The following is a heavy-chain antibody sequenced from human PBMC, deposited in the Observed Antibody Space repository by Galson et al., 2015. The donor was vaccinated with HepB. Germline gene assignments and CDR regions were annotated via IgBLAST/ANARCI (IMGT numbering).Heavy chain of an antibody. J-gene: IGHJ5*02. CDR2: ISSSGSTTI. CDR3: ARATLGWFDP. D-gene: IGHD2/OR15-2a*01. V-gene: IGHV3-11*01. Sequence: SLRLSCAASGSTFSDYYMTWIRQAPGKGLEWVSYISSSGSTTISYADSVKGRFTISRDNAKNSLYLQMNSLRAEDTAVYYCARATLGWFDPWGQGTPVTVSS. CDR1: GSTFSDYY.